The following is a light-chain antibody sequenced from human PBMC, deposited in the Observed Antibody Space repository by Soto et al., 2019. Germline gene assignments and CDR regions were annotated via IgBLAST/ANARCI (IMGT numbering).Light chain of an antibody. Sequence: AIRMTQSPSSLSASTGDRVTITCRASQGISSYLAWYQQKPGKAPKLLIYAASTLQSGVQSRFSGSGSGTDFTLTISRLEPEDFAVYYCQQYGSSLTFGGGTKVDIK. J-gene: IGKJ4*01. CDR2: AAS. CDR1: QGISSY. CDR3: QQYGSSLT. V-gene: IGKV1-8*01.